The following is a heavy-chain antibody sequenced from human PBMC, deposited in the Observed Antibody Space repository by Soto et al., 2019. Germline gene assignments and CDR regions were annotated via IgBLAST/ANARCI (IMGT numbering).Heavy chain of an antibody. CDR3: ARDPAESMTTVDY. V-gene: IGHV3-11*01. CDR2: ISSSGSTI. CDR1: GFTFSDYY. Sequence: QVQLVESGGGLVKPGGSLRLSCAASGFTFSDYYMSWIRQAPGKGLEWASYISSSGSTIYYADSVKGRFTISRDNAKNSLYLQITILRAEDTAVYYCARDPAESMTTVDYWGQGTLVTVSS. J-gene: IGHJ4*02. D-gene: IGHD4-17*01.